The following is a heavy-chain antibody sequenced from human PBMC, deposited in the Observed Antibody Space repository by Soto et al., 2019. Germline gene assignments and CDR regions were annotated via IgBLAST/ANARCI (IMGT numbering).Heavy chain of an antibody. Sequence: QVQLQESGPGLVKPSETLSLTCTVSGGSISSGGFYWTWIRQHPEKGLEWLGYISYSGRTYYKPSLESRVAISVDPSKNQFSLRLYSVTAADTAVYYCATAGGTVGNAFDIWGQGTMVTVSS. J-gene: IGHJ3*02. CDR1: GGSISSGGFY. CDR2: ISYSGRT. CDR3: ATAGGTVGNAFDI. D-gene: IGHD1-26*01. V-gene: IGHV4-31*03.